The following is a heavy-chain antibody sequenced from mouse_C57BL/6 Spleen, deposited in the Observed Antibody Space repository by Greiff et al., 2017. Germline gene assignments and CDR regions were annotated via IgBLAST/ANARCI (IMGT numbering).Heavy chain of an antibody. CDR3: ARSGSSSAWFAY. CDR2: INPSTGGT. V-gene: IGHV1-42*01. Sequence: VHVKQSGPELVKPGASVKISCKASGYSFTGYYMNWVKQSPDKSLEWIGEINPSTGGTTYNQKFKAKATLTVDKSSSTAYMQLKSLTSEDSAVYYCARSGSSSAWFAYWGQGTLVTVSA. D-gene: IGHD1-1*01. CDR1: GYSFTGYY. J-gene: IGHJ3*01.